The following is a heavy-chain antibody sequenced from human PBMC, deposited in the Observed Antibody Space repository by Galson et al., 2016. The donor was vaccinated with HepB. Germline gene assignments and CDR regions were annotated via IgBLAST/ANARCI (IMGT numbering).Heavy chain of an antibody. D-gene: IGHD2-21*02. Sequence: SLRLSCAASGFNFNEYYMSWVRQAPGKGLEWLSSISNSGDSIYYADSVQGRLMISRDSAKVSLYLQINSLRADDTAVYYCARARLNYGDSPYFDYWGQGTPVTVSS. V-gene: IGHV3-11*01. J-gene: IGHJ4*02. CDR2: ISNSGDSI. CDR1: GFNFNEYY. CDR3: ARARLNYGDSPYFDY.